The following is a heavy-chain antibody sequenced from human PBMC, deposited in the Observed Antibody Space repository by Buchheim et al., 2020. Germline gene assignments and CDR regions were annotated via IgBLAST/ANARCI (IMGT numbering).Heavy chain of an antibody. Sequence: EVQLVESGGGLVQPGGSLRLSCAVSGFTFSSFEMNWVRQAPGKGLEWVSYISRSGSRTYYADSVMGRFTISRDYAKKSLSLQMNYLRAEDTAVYYCARVIPGSYYYYQGMDVWGQGTT. CDR2: ISRSGSRT. CDR1: GFTFSSFE. CDR3: ARVIPGSYYYYQGMDV. V-gene: IGHV3-48*03. J-gene: IGHJ6*02. D-gene: IGHD2-15*01.